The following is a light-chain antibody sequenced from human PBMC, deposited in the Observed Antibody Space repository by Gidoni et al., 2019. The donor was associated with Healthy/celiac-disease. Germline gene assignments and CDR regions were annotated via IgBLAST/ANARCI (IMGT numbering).Light chain of an antibody. V-gene: IGKV1-5*03. CDR3: QQYNSYST. Sequence: DIQMPQSPSTLSASVGDRVTITCRASQSISSWLAWYQQKPGKAPKLLIYKASSLESGVPSRFSGSGSGTEFTLTISSLQHDDFATYYCQQYNSYSTFXQXTKVEIK. J-gene: IGKJ1*01. CDR1: QSISSW. CDR2: KAS.